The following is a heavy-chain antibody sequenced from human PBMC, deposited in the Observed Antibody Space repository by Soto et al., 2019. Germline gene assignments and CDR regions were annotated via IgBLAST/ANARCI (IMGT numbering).Heavy chain of an antibody. Sequence: EVQLVESGGGLVQPGGSLRLSCAASGFTFSSYWMSWVRQAPGKGLEWVANIKQDGSEKYYVDSVKGRFTISRDNAKNSLYLQMNSLRAEDTAVYYCARDYYDSSGYYWDYWGQGTLVTVSS. V-gene: IGHV3-7*03. J-gene: IGHJ4*02. CDR2: IKQDGSEK. CDR3: ARDYYDSSGYYWDY. CDR1: GFTFSSYW. D-gene: IGHD3-22*01.